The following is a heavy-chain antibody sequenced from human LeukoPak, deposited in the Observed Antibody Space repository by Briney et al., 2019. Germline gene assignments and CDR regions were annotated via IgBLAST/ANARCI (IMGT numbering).Heavy chain of an antibody. D-gene: IGHD3-10*01. CDR3: ARDRLYYGSGSQTNWFDP. CDR2: INPNSGGT. CDR1: GYTFTGYY. Sequence: EASMKVSCKASGYTFTGYYMHWVRQAPGQGLEWMGWINPNSGGTNYAQKFQGRVTMTRDTSISTAYMELSRLRSDDTAVYYCARDRLYYGSGSQTNWFDPWGQGTLVTVSS. J-gene: IGHJ5*02. V-gene: IGHV1-2*02.